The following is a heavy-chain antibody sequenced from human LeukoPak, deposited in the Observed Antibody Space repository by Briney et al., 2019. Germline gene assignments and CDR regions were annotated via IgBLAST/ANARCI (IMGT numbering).Heavy chain of an antibody. CDR2: INHSGST. D-gene: IGHD3-16*01. CDR1: GGSISISSYY. V-gene: IGHV4-39*07. CDR3: ARLPGRQRPLGY. Sequence: PSETLSLTCTVSGGSISISSYYWGWIRQPPGKGLEWIGEINHSGSTNYNPSLKSRVTISVDTSKNQFSLKLSSVTAADTAVYYCARLPGRQRPLGYWGQGTLVTVSS. J-gene: IGHJ4*02.